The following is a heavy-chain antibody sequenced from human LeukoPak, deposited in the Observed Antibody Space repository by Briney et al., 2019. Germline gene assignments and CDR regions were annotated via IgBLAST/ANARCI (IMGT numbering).Heavy chain of an antibody. CDR3: ARAEYSSSPGYYYMYV. Sequence: SETLSLTCAVSGYSISSGYYWGWIRQPPEKGLEWIGSIYHSGSTYYNPSLKSRVTVSVDTSKNQFSLKLSSVTAADTAVYYCARAEYSSSPGYYYMYVWGKGTTVTVSS. V-gene: IGHV4-38-2*01. J-gene: IGHJ6*03. CDR1: GYSISSGYY. D-gene: IGHD6-6*01. CDR2: IYHSGST.